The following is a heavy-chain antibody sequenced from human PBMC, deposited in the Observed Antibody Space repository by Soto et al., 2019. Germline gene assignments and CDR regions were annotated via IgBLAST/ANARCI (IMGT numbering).Heavy chain of an antibody. J-gene: IGHJ6*02. V-gene: IGHV4-39*01. Sequence: PSETLSLTCTVSGGSISSSSFYWGWIRQPPGKGLEWIGSIYYSGSTYYNPSLKSRVTISVDTSKNQFSLKLSSVTAADTAVYYCASFPLVRNCISTSCPGYYYYYGMDVWGQGTTVTVPS. CDR2: IYYSGST. D-gene: IGHD2-2*01. CDR3: ASFPLVRNCISTSCPGYYYYYGMDV. CDR1: GGSISSSSFY.